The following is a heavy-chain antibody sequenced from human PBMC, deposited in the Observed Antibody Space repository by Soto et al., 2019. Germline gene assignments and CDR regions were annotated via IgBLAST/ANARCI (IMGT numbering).Heavy chain of an antibody. V-gene: IGHV1-69*06. CDR2: TIPVFNTA. D-gene: IGHD3-10*01. Sequence: QVQLEQSGAEVKKPGSSVKVSCKASGGTLSDHGVAWLRQAPGQGLEWMGGTIPVFNTAKYAQKFQGRVTVTADKFTNIAYMELSSLRSEDTACYFCARGVYGSGNYYTGPSAFDIWGHGTMVIVSS. CDR3: ARGVYGSGNYYTGPSAFDI. CDR1: GGTLSDHG. J-gene: IGHJ3*02.